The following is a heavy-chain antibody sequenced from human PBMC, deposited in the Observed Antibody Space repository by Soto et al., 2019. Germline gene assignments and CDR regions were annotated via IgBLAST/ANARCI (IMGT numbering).Heavy chain of an antibody. V-gene: IGHV4-30-4*01. CDR1: GGSISSGDYY. CDR3: ARVDIAPWSHDILTGSFFDY. D-gene: IGHD3-9*01. Sequence: SETLSLTCTVSGGSISSGDYYWSWIRQPPGKGLEWIGYIYYSESTYYNPPLKSRVTISIDTSKNQFSMKLSSVTAADTAVYYCARVDIAPWSHDILTGSFFDYWGQGTLVTVSS. CDR2: IYYSEST. J-gene: IGHJ4*02.